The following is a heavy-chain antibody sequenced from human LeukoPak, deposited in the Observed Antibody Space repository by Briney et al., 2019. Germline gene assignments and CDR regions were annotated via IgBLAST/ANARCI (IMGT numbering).Heavy chain of an antibody. CDR3: AHGTMYQLDY. D-gene: IGHD2-2*01. Sequence: PGGSLRLSCAASGFTFSTYAMHWVRQAPGKGLEWVAAISYDGSNKNYADSVKGRFTISRDNSKNTLYLQMNSLRAEDTAVYYCAHGTMYQLDYWGQGTLVTVSS. V-gene: IGHV3-30*04. CDR2: ISYDGSNK. J-gene: IGHJ4*02. CDR1: GFTFSTYA.